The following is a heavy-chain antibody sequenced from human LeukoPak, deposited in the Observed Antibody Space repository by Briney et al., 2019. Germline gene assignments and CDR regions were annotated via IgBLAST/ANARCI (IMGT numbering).Heavy chain of an antibody. CDR3: AKDRSAFSPGALDY. D-gene: IGHD7-27*01. CDR2: ISGSGGST. J-gene: IGHJ4*02. CDR1: GFTFSSYA. Sequence: GGSLRLSCAASGFTFSSYAMSWVRQAPGKGLEWVSAISGSGGSTYYADSVKGRFTVSRDTSKNTVYLQMNSLRADDTAVYYCAKDRSAFSPGALDYWGRGTLVTVSS. V-gene: IGHV3-23*01.